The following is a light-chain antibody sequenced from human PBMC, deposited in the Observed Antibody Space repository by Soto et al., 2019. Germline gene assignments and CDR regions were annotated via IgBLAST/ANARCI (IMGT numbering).Light chain of an antibody. Sequence: EVVLTQSPGTLSLSAGERATISCRASPGLGNKYLAWYQQKPGQAPRLLIFDPSSRATGIPDRFSGSASGTDFSLTISSLEPEDAAVYFCQQYGYSWTFGQGTKV. CDR2: DPS. V-gene: IGKV3-20*01. J-gene: IGKJ1*01. CDR3: QQYGYSWT. CDR1: PGLGNKY.